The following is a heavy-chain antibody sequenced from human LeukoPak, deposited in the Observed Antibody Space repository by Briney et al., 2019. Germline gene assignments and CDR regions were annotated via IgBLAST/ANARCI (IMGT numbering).Heavy chain of an antibody. D-gene: IGHD6-13*01. CDR1: GSSINNGAYY. V-gene: IGHV4-39*07. Sequence: SETLSLTCTVSGSSINNGAYYWVWIRQPPGKGLEWIGSIYYSGSTYYNPSLKSRVTISVDTSKNQFSLKLSSVTAADTALYFCARDRQQLVRGDYFDYWGQGTLVTVSS. CDR3: ARDRQQLVRGDYFDY. J-gene: IGHJ4*02. CDR2: IYYSGST.